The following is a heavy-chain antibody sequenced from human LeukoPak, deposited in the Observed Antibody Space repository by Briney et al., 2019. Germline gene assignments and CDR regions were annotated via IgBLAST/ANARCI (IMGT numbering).Heavy chain of an antibody. V-gene: IGHV1-3*01. CDR2: INAGNGNT. CDR3: ARSTNNWNDEPPSKY. D-gene: IGHD1-20*01. CDR1: GYTFTSYA. Sequence: ASVTVSCTASGYTFTSYAMHWVRQAPGQRLEWMGWINAGNGNTKYSQKFQGRVTITRDTSASTAYMELSSLRSEDTAVYYCARSTNNWNDEPPSKYWGQGTLVTVSS. J-gene: IGHJ4*02.